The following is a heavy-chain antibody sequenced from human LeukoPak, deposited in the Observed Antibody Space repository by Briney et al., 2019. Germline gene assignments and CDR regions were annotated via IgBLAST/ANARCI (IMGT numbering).Heavy chain of an antibody. Sequence: ASVKVSCTASGYTFTNYGISWVRQAPGQGLEWMGWISPYNGNTNYAQKFQGRVTVTTDTSTTTAYMELRSLRSDDTAVYYCATTVIYDDSGEYFQHWGQGTLVTVSS. CDR3: ATTVIYDDSGEYFQH. J-gene: IGHJ1*01. D-gene: IGHD3-22*01. V-gene: IGHV1-18*01. CDR1: GYTFTNYG. CDR2: ISPYNGNT.